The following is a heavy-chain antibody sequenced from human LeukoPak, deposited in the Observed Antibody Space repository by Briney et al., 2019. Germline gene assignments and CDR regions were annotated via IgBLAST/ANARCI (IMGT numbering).Heavy chain of an antibody. Sequence: ASVKVSCKASGYTFTGYYMHWVRQATGQGLEWMGWMNPNSGNTGYAQKFQGRVTMTRNTSISTAYMELSSLRSEDTAVYYCARGVKGSSGYRYWGQGTLVTVSS. CDR3: ARGVKGSSGYRY. V-gene: IGHV1-8*02. J-gene: IGHJ4*02. CDR1: GYTFTGYY. CDR2: MNPNSGNT. D-gene: IGHD3-22*01.